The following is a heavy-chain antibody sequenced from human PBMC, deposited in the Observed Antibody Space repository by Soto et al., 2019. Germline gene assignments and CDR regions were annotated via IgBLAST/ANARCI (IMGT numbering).Heavy chain of an antibody. D-gene: IGHD6-13*01. Sequence: KSSETLSLTYTVSGDSISSYYWNWIRQPAGKGLEWIGRIDASGNSNYNPSLKSRVTMSVDTSKKQFSLKVTSVTAADTAVYYCARYSSNWFQTEGMDVWGQGTTVTVSS. J-gene: IGHJ6*02. V-gene: IGHV4-4*07. CDR3: ARYSSNWFQTEGMDV. CDR1: GDSISSYY. CDR2: IDASGNS.